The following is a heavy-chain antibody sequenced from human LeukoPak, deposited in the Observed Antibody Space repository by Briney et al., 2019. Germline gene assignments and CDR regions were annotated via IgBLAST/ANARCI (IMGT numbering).Heavy chain of an antibody. Sequence: GGSLRLSCAASGFTFSSYAMRWVRQAPGKGLEWVSAISGSGGSTYYADAEKGRFTISRDNSKNTLYLQMNSLRAEDTAIYYCARMSGGNVYSYYYGMDVWGQGTTVIVSS. D-gene: IGHD1-1*01. CDR2: ISGSGGST. CDR1: GFTFSSYA. CDR3: ARMSGGNVYSYYYGMDV. V-gene: IGHV3-23*01. J-gene: IGHJ6*02.